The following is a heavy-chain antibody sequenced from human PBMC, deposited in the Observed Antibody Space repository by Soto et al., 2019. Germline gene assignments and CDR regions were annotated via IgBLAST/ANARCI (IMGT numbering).Heavy chain of an antibody. CDR3: ARADCSSTSCYADYYYYMDV. Sequence: PGGSLRLSCAASGFTFSSYWMSWVRQAPGKGLEWVANIKQDGSEKYYVDSVKGRFTISRDNAKNSLYLQMNSLRAEDTAVYYCARADCSSTSCYADYYYYMDVWGKGTTVTVSS. CDR1: GFTFSSYW. V-gene: IGHV3-7*01. D-gene: IGHD2-2*01. J-gene: IGHJ6*03. CDR2: IKQDGSEK.